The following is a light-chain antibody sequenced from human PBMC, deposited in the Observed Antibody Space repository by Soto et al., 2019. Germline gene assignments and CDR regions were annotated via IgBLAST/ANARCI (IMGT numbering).Light chain of an antibody. CDR2: KAS. CDR3: QHYNSYSEA. J-gene: IGKJ1*01. V-gene: IGKV1-5*03. Sequence: DRKRAVYGTTVDGGVGGSVTINCRASQTISSWLAWYQQKPGKAPKLLIYKASTLKSGVPSRFSGSGSGTEFALAISCRQPDDFATYYCQHYNSYSEAVGEGTKVDIK. CDR1: QTISSW.